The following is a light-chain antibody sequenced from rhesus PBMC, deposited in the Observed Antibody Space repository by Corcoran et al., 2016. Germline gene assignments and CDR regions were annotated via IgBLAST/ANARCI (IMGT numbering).Light chain of an antibody. CDR1: QGISNC. J-gene: IGKJ2*01. V-gene: IGKV1-69*01. Sequence: DIQMTQSPSSLSASVGDRVTITCRASQGISNCLAWYQQKPGKAPKLLIYRASNLETGVPSRFSGSGSGREFTLTISSLQPEDIATYYWQQHDNSPYSFGQGTKVEIK. CDR2: RAS. CDR3: QQHDNSPYS.